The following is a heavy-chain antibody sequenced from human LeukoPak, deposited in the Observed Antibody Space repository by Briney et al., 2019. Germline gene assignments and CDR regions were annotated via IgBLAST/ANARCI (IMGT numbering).Heavy chain of an antibody. V-gene: IGHV3-23*01. CDR3: AKRRGLELLYYYYMDV. D-gene: IGHD1-7*01. CDR1: GFTFSNYA. J-gene: IGHJ6*03. Sequence: GGSLRLSCAASGFTFSNYAMSWVRQAPGKGLEWVSSISGSGGSTYFADSVKGRFTISRDNSKNTLYLQMNSLRAEDTAVYYCAKRRGLELLYYYYMDVWGKGTTVTVSS. CDR2: ISGSGGST.